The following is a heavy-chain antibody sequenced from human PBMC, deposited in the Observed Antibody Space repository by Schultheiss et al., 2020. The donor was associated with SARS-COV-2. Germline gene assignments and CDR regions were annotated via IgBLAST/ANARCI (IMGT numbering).Heavy chain of an antibody. CDR1: GGSFSGYY. D-gene: IGHD3-3*01. CDR2: IYNTGST. V-gene: IGHV4-4*09. Sequence: SQTLSLTCAVYGGSFSGYYWSWIRQPAGKGLEWNGCIYNTGSTFYNPSLKSRVTISVDTSKNQFSLKLSSVTAADTAVYYCARLLRSDYDFWSGSNDAFDIWGQGTMVTVSS. J-gene: IGHJ3*02. CDR3: ARLLRSDYDFWSGSNDAFDI.